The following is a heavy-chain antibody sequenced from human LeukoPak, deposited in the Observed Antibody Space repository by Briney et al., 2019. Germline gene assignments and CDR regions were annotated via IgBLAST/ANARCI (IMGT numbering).Heavy chain of an antibody. CDR2: TYFWSKWYN. CDR3: ARSHHGTTGATTDY. V-gene: IGHV6-1*01. Sequence: SQTLSLTCAISGDSVFSNSSAWNWIRQSPSRGLEWLGRTYFWSKWYNDYAVSVKNRITINPDTSKNQFSLHLNSVTPEDTAVYYCARSHHGTTGATTDYWGAGTPGSVSS. CDR1: GDSVFSNSSA. D-gene: IGHD1-26*01. J-gene: IGHJ4*02.